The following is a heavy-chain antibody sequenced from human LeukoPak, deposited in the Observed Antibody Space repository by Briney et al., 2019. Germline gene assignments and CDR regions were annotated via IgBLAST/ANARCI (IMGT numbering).Heavy chain of an antibody. Sequence: GGSLRPSCAASGFTVSSNFMSWVRQAPGKGLEWVSVINSGGTTYYADSVKGRFTISRDNSKNTLYLQMDSLRAEDTAVYYCARYAGSDWGQGTLVTVSS. V-gene: IGHV3-66*01. CDR1: GFTVSSNF. CDR2: INSGGTT. J-gene: IGHJ4*02. D-gene: IGHD1-14*01. CDR3: ARYAGSD.